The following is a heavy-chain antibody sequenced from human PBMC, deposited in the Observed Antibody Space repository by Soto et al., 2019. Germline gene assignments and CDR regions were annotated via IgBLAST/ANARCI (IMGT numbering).Heavy chain of an antibody. CDR3: ARARPAHGWIKFGY. Sequence: QVQLQESGPGLVKPSGTLSLTCAVSSGSISSSNWWSWVRQPPGKGLEWIGEIYHSGSTNYNPSLKSRVTIAVDKAKNQCSLKLSSVPAADTAVYYCARARPAHGWIKFGYWGQGTLVTVSS. CDR1: SGSISSSNW. CDR2: IYHSGST. J-gene: IGHJ4*02. V-gene: IGHV4-4*02. D-gene: IGHD6-19*01.